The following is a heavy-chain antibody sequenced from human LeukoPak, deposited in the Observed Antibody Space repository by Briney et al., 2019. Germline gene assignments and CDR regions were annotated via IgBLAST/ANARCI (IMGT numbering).Heavy chain of an antibody. V-gene: IGHV3-23*01. J-gene: IGHJ4*02. CDR1: GFXFSSYA. Sequence: GRSLRLSCAASGFXFSSYAMSWVRQTPGKGLEWVSSISSSGRNTYYADSLKGRFTISRDNSENTLYLQVSSLRAEDTAVYYCAKRDRPCSGDCSAPYYFDYWGQGTLVTVSS. D-gene: IGHD2-21*02. CDR2: ISSSGRNT. CDR3: AKRDRPCSGDCSAPYYFDY.